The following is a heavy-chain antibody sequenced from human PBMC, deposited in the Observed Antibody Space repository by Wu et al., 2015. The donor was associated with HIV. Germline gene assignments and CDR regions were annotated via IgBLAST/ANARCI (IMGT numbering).Heavy chain of an antibody. CDR3: ARVGGAAANGMDV. Sequence: QAQLVQSGPEAKRPGASVKVSCKASYILTSYPIGWVRQATGQGLEWMGWMNPNSGNTGYAQNFQGRVTMTRNTSINTAYMEVSSLRSEDTAMYYCARVGGAAANGMDVWAVGPTVTVSS. CDR2: MNPNSGNT. D-gene: IGHD6-25*01. V-gene: IGHV1-8*01. J-gene: IGHJ6*02. CDR1: YILTSYP.